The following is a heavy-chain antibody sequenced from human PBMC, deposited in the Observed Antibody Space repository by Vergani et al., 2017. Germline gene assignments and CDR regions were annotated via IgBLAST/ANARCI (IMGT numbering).Heavy chain of an antibody. CDR1: GFSFRNAW. CDR2: IKSTFDRGTT. D-gene: IGHD2-21*01. J-gene: IGHJ6*02. Sequence: EVQLVESGGGIVKPGGSLRLSCVASGFSFRNAWMNWVRRTPGKGLEWVGRIKSTFDRGTTDYAAAVKGRFTISRDDSKNTLFLQMNGLKTEDIGLYYCTTFPRYGGDGSCSWLRDHHYSGMDVWGQGTTVTVSS. V-gene: IGHV3-15*07. CDR3: TTFPRYGGDGSCSWLRDHHYSGMDV.